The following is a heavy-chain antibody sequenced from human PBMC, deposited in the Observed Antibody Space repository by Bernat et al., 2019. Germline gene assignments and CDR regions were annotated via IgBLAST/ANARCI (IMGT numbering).Heavy chain of an antibody. CDR2: ITGSGGIT. CDR3: AKGLILIVVDNY. CDR1: GFTFSSYA. J-gene: IGHJ4*02. Sequence: EVHLLESGGGLVQPGGSLRLSCAASGFTFSSYAMSWVRQAPGMGLEWVSTITGSGGITYYADTVKGRFTSSRDNSKNTLYLQMHSLRAEDTAVYYCAKGLILIVVDNYWGQGTLVTVSS. V-gene: IGHV3-23*01. D-gene: IGHD3-22*01.